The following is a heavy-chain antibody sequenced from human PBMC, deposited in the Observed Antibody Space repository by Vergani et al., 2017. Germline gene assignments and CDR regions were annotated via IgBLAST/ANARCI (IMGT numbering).Heavy chain of an antibody. CDR3: ARHGDIVVVPAASFDY. Sequence: QVQLQESGPGLVKPSQTLSLTCTVSGGSISSGSYYWSWIRQPAGKGLEWIGRIYTSGSTNYNPSLKSRVTMSVDTSKNQFSLKLSSVTAADTAVYYCARHGDIVVVPAASFDYWGQGTLVTVSS. J-gene: IGHJ4*02. CDR1: GGSISSGSYY. CDR2: IYTSGST. V-gene: IGHV4-61*02. D-gene: IGHD2-2*01.